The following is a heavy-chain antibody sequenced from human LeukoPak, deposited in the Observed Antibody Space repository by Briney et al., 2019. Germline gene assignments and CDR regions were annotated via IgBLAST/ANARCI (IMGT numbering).Heavy chain of an antibody. D-gene: IGHD3-10*01. CDR3: ARGARYGSGIQAVDY. V-gene: IGHV4-34*01. J-gene: IGHJ4*02. CDR2: INHSGST. Sequence: SETLSLTCAVYGGSFSGYYWSWIRQPPGKGLEWIGEINHSGSTNYNPSLKSRVTISVDTSKNQFSLKLSSVTAADTAVYYCARGARYGSGIQAVDYWGQGTLVTVS. CDR1: GGSFSGYY.